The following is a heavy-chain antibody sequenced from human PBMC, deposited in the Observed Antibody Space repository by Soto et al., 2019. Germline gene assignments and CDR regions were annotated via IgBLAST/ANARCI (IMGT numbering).Heavy chain of an antibody. CDR1: GFNFSYYW. J-gene: IGHJ3*01. D-gene: IGHD5-18*01. Sequence: EEQLVESGGGLVQSGGSLRLSCAASGFNFSYYWMHWVRQFPGKGLVWVSHIQNDGSRTTYADSVMGRLSISRDNAKNTLYLQMNSLRAEDTAVYFCARGDSCGFDLWGKGTVVTFAS. CDR2: IQNDGSRT. CDR3: ARGDSCGFDL. V-gene: IGHV3-74*01.